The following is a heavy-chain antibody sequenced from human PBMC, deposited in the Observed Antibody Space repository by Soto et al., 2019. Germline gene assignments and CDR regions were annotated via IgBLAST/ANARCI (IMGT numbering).Heavy chain of an antibody. CDR1: DDSINSDKYY. Sequence: QLQLQESGPGLVKPSETLSLTCSVSDDSINSDKYYWGWIRQPPGKGLEWIGSISYRGNAYYNPSLQPRVTISLDKSRSKFSLKLNTLTAADSAVYFCARLEGLATISYYFDFWGPGALVTVSS. CDR3: ARLEGLATISYYFDF. CDR2: ISYRGNA. V-gene: IGHV4-39*01. J-gene: IGHJ4*02. D-gene: IGHD3-3*01.